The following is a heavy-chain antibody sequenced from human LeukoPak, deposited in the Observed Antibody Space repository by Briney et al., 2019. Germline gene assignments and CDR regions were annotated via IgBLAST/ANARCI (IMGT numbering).Heavy chain of an antibody. CDR2: INSSSSYI. CDR1: GFTFSSYS. D-gene: IGHD6-19*01. V-gene: IGHV3-21*01. Sequence: GGSLRLSCAASGFTFSSYSMNWVRQAPGQRLEWVSSINSSSSYIYYADSVKGRFTISRDKAKNSLYLQMNSLRAEDTAVYYCARPAGGSGWYWWGQGTLVTVSS. J-gene: IGHJ4*02. CDR3: ARPAGGSGWYW.